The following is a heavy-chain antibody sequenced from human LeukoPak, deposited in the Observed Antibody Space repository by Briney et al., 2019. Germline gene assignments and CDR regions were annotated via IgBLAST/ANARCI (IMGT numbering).Heavy chain of an antibody. V-gene: IGHV3-53*01. CDR3: ANLPGHDAFDI. J-gene: IGHJ3*02. CDR2: IYSGGNT. Sequence: GGSLRLSCAASGFTVSSNYMSWVRQAPGKGLEWVSVIYSGGNTYYADSVKGRFTISRDNSKNTLYLQMNSLRAEDTAVYYCANLPGHDAFDIWGQGTMVTVSS. CDR1: GFTVSSNY.